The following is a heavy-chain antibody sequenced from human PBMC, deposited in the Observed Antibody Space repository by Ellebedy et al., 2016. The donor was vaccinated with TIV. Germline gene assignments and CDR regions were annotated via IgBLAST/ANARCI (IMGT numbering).Heavy chain of an antibody. CDR1: GGSFSGYY. D-gene: IGHD3-9*01. Sequence: SETLSLXCAVYGGSFSGYYWSWIRQPPGKGLEWIGEINHSGSTNYNPSLKSRVTISVDTSKNQFSLKLSSVTAADTAVYYCARASVLRYFGIDYWGQGTLVTVSS. CDR2: INHSGST. V-gene: IGHV4-34*01. J-gene: IGHJ4*02. CDR3: ARASVLRYFGIDY.